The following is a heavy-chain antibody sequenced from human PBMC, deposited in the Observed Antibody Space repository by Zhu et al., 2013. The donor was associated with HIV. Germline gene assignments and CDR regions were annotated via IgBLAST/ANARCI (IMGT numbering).Heavy chain of an antibody. D-gene: IGHD2-15*01. V-gene: IGHV1-46*03. CDR3: ARVSAGGTTLRYFDY. CDR1: GYTFTSYY. CDR2: INPSGGTT. Sequence: QVQLVQSGAEVKKPGASVKVSCKASGYTFTSYYIHWVRQAPGQGLQWMGIINPSGGTTSYAQKFQGRVTMTRDTSTSTVYMELSSLRSEDTAVYYCARVSAGGTTLRYFDYWGQGTLVTVSS. J-gene: IGHJ4*02.